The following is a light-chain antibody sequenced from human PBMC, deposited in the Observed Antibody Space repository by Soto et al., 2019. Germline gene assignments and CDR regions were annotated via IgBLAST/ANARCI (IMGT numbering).Light chain of an antibody. J-gene: IGKJ1*01. CDR2: DAS. CDR1: PSISHF. V-gene: IGKV1-5*01. Sequence: DIQRTQSPSTLSASVGDRVTISCRASPSISHFFAWYQQKPGKGPKLLIYDASNLGSGVPSRFSGSGSGTDFTLTISGLQPDDFTPYYCQQYTSYSRAFGQGTKVDI. CDR3: QQYTSYSRA.